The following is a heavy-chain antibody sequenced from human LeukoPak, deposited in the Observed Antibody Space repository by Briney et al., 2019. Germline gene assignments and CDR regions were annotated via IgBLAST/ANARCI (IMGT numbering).Heavy chain of an antibody. V-gene: IGHV3-15*01. D-gene: IGHD2-15*01. CDR1: GFTFSNAW. J-gene: IGHJ4*02. Sequence: GGSLRLSCAASGFTFSNAWMSWVRQAPGKGLEWVGRIKSKTDGGTTDYAAPVKGRFTISRDDSKNTLYLQMNSLKTEDTAVYYCTTDVYCSGGSCYPYYFDYWGQGTLVTVSS. CDR3: TTDVYCSGGSCYPYYFDY. CDR2: IKSKTDGGTT.